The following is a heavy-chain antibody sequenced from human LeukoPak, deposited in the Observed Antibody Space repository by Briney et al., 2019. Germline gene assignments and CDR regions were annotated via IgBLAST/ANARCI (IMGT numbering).Heavy chain of an antibody. CDR2: INPNSGGT. CDR1: GYTFTGHY. Sequence: ASVKVSCKASGYTFTGHYMHWVRQAPGQGLEWMGWINPNSGGTNYAQKFQGRVTMTRDTSISTAYMELSRLRSDDTAVYYCATTVATRSTPSRYYFDYWGQGTLVTVSS. V-gene: IGHV1-2*02. CDR3: ATTVATRSTPSRYYFDY. J-gene: IGHJ4*02. D-gene: IGHD4-23*01.